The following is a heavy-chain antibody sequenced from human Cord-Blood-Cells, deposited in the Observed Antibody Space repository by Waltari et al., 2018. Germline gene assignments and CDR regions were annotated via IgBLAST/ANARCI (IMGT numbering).Heavy chain of an antibody. V-gene: IGHV1-2*02. CDR1: GYTFTGYY. CDR3: ARDRRRFLEWLLYY. D-gene: IGHD3-3*01. J-gene: IGHJ4*02. CDR2: LNHNRGGT. Sequence: QVQLVQSGADVKKPGASVKVSFKASGYTFTGYYMHWVRKAPGQGCGWMGLLNHNRGGTNYAQKFQGRVSMTRDTSISTAYMELSRLRSDDTAVYDCARDRRRFLEWLLYYWGQGTLVTVSS.